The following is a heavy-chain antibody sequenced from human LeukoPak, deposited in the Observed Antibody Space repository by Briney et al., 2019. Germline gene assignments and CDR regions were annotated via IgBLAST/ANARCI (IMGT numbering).Heavy chain of an antibody. J-gene: IGHJ4*02. Sequence: PSQTLSLTCTVSGGSISSGSYYWSWIRQPAGKGLEWIGRIYTSGSTNYNPSLKSRVTISVDTSKNQFSLKLSSVTAADTAVYYCAREYYYGSVLDYWGPGTLVTVSS. D-gene: IGHD3-10*01. CDR2: IYTSGST. CDR3: AREYYYGSVLDY. CDR1: GGSISSGSYY. V-gene: IGHV4-61*02.